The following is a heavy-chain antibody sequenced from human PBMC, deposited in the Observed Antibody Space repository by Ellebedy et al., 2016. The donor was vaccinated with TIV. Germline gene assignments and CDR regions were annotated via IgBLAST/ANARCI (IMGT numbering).Heavy chain of an antibody. Sequence: MPSETLSLTCSVFGVSFSVSSLGWLRQAPGKGLEWIAEIHESETTDYNPSLEGRVTISQDTSKNQFSLNLTSVTAADTAVYFCARNPYCSGSSCFLDGMDVWGRGTTVTVSS. J-gene: IGHJ6*02. CDR1: GVSFSVSS. V-gene: IGHV4-34*01. D-gene: IGHD2-15*01. CDR2: IHESETT. CDR3: ARNPYCSGSSCFLDGMDV.